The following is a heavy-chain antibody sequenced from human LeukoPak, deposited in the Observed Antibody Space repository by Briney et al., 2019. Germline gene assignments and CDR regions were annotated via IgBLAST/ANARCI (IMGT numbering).Heavy chain of an antibody. Sequence: PSETLSLTCAVSGYSISSGYYWGWIRPPPGKGLEWNGSIYHSGSTYYNPSLKSRVTISVDTSKNQFSLKLSFVTAADTAVYYCASFGYYDILTGYYILGTFDYWGQGTLVTVSS. V-gene: IGHV4-38-2*01. CDR1: GYSISSGYY. J-gene: IGHJ4*02. CDR3: ASFGYYDILTGYYILGTFDY. D-gene: IGHD3-9*01. CDR2: IYHSGST.